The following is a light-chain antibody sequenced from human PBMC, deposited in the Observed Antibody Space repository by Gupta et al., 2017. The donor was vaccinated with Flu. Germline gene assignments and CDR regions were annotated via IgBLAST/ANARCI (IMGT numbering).Light chain of an antibody. J-gene: IGLJ3*02. V-gene: IGLV6-57*01. CDR1: GGSVATYY. CDR3: QTYDGSNQRV. Sequence: NLMLTQLHRVSESPGKTVTTSCTRSGGSVATYYVQWYRQRPGSSPTTVICAHNQRPSGVPDRFSGSIDISSNSASLTITGLKPEDEADYYCQTYDGSNQRVFGGGTKLTVL. CDR2: AHN.